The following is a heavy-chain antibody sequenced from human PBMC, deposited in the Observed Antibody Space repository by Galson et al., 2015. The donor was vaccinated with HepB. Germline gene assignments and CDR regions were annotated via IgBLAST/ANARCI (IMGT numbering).Heavy chain of an antibody. CDR3: ASGSSWYSDYYYYMDV. CDR1: GYTFTGYY. V-gene: IGHV1-2*06. Sequence: SVKVSCKASGYTFTGYYMHWVRQAPGQGLEWMGRINPNSGGTNYAQKFQGRVTMTRDTSISTAYMELSRLRSDDTAVYYCASGSSWYSDYYYYMDVWGKGTTVTVSS. J-gene: IGHJ6*03. D-gene: IGHD6-13*01. CDR2: INPNSGGT.